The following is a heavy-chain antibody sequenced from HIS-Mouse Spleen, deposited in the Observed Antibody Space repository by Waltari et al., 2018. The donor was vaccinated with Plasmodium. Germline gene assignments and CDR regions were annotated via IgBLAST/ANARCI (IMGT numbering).Heavy chain of an antibody. J-gene: IGHJ4*02. Sequence: QLQLQESGPGLVKPSETLSLTCTVSGGSISSSSYYWGWIRQPPGKGLEWIGSIYYSGRTSSNPSLKVRVTISVDTSKNQFSLYLSSVTAADTAVYYCARLSIAVAGNFDYWGQGTLVTVSS. CDR3: ARLSIAVAGNFDY. V-gene: IGHV4-39*01. CDR1: GGSISSSSYY. D-gene: IGHD6-19*01. CDR2: IYYSGRT.